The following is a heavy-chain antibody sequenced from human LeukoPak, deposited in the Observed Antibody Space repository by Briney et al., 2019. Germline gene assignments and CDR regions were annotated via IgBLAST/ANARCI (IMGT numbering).Heavy chain of an antibody. Sequence: ASVKVSCKASGYTFTGYYIHWVRQAPGQGLEWMGWINSNSGGTNYAQKFQGRVTMTRDTSTTTAYMELNRLRSDDTAVHYCARVRRPEYSSSSYYYYMDVWGKGTTVTVSS. CDR3: ARVRRPEYSSSSYYYYMDV. CDR2: INSNSGGT. V-gene: IGHV1-2*02. D-gene: IGHD6-6*01. J-gene: IGHJ6*03. CDR1: GYTFTGYY.